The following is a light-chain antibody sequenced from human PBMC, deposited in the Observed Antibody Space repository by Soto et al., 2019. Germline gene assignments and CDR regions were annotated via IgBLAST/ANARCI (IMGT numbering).Light chain of an antibody. CDR1: RSLTNNY. Sequence: EIVMTQSPATLSVSPGERATLSCRASRSLTNNYFAWYQQKPGRALRLLIDGASTRATGIPDRFSGSGSGTDFTLAISRLEPEDVAVYYCQQYEAVVTFGQGTKVDI. V-gene: IGKV3-20*01. CDR3: QQYEAVVT. J-gene: IGKJ1*01. CDR2: GAS.